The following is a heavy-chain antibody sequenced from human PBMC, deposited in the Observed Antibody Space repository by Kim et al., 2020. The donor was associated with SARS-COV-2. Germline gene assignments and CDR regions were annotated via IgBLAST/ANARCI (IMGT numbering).Heavy chain of an antibody. CDR2: INHSGST. CDR3: ARGRAWGPFDY. D-gene: IGHD3-16*01. CDR1: GGSFSGYY. V-gene: IGHV4-34*01. Sequence: SETLSLTCAVYGGSFSGYYWSWIRQPPGKGLEWIGEINHSGSTNYNPSLKSRVTISVDTSKNQFSLKLSSVTAADTAVYYCARGRAWGPFDYWGQGTLVT. J-gene: IGHJ4*02.